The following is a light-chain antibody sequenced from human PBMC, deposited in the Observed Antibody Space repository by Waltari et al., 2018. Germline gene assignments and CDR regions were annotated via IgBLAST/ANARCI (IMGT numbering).Light chain of an antibody. Sequence: DIVMTAYPFSLPVTPGEPASIACRSSQSLLHSNGYNYLDWYLQKPGQSPQLLIYLGSNRASGVPDRFSGSGSGTDFTLKISRVEAEDVGVYYCMQALQTHTFGQGTKLEIK. V-gene: IGKV2-28*01. CDR1: QSLLHSNGYNY. CDR3: MQALQTHT. J-gene: IGKJ2*01. CDR2: LGS.